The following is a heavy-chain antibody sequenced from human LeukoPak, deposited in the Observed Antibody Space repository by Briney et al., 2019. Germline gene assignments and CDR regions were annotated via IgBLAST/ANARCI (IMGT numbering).Heavy chain of an antibody. D-gene: IGHD3-10*01. CDR2: IYYSGST. V-gene: IGHV4-59*08. J-gene: IGHJ4*02. CDR1: GGSISSYY. Sequence: SETLSLTCTVSGGSISSYYWSWLRQPPGKGLEWIGYIYYSGSTNYNPSLKSRVTISVDTSKNQFSLKLSSVTAADTAVYYCASSYYYGSGYYFDYWGQGTLVTVSS. CDR3: ASSYYYGSGYYFDY.